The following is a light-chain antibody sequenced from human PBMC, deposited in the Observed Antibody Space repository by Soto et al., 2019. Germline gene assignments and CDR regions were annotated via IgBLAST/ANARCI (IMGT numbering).Light chain of an antibody. V-gene: IGKV3-15*01. CDR1: QSVSSN. J-gene: IGKJ1*01. Sequence: EIVMTQSPATLSVSPGERATLSCRASQSVSSNLAWYQQKPGQAPRLLIYGASTRATGIPARFSGSGSGTELTLTISSLQSADFAVSYCQQYNNWHPWTFGQGTKVEIK. CDR2: GAS. CDR3: QQYNNWHPWT.